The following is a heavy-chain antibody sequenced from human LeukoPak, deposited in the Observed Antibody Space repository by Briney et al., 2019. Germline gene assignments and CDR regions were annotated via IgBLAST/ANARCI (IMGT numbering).Heavy chain of an antibody. J-gene: IGHJ5*02. CDR1: GFTFSTYA. D-gene: IGHD3-3*01. V-gene: IGHV3-48*04. CDR2: ISGTSSGSTSII. Sequence: HPGGSLRLSCAASGFTFSTYAMNWVRQAPGKGLEWISYISGTSSGSTSIIHYADSVKGRFTISRDNAKNSLHLQMDSLSAEDTAVYYCARDFWSGYYPEAWGQGALVIVSS. CDR3: ARDFWSGYYPEA.